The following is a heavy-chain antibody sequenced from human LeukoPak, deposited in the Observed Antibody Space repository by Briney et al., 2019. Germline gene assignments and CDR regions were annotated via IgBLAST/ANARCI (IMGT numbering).Heavy chain of an antibody. D-gene: IGHD3-22*01. Sequence: GGSLRLSCAASGFTFDDYAIHWVRQAPGKGLEWVSGISWNSGSIGYADSVKGRFTISRDNAKNSLYLQMNSLRAEDTAWYYCAKDVSGYTYNYGMDVWGQGTTATVSS. CDR3: AKDVSGYTYNYGMDV. CDR2: ISWNSGSI. CDR1: GFTFDDYA. J-gene: IGHJ6*02. V-gene: IGHV3-9*01.